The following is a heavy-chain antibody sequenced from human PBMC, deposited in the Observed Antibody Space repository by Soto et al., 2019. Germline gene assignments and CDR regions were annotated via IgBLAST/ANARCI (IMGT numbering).Heavy chain of an antibody. CDR3: ARGVGYCSGGSCFYYFDY. J-gene: IGHJ4*02. CDR1: GYTFTSYG. CDR2: ISAFNGNT. D-gene: IGHD2-15*01. V-gene: IGHV1-18*04. Sequence: ASVKVSCKASGYTFTSYGISWLRQAPGQGLEWMGWISAFNGNTNYAQKLQGRVTMTTDTSTSTAFMELRSLRSDDTAVYYCARGVGYCSGGSCFYYFDYWGQGTLVTVS.